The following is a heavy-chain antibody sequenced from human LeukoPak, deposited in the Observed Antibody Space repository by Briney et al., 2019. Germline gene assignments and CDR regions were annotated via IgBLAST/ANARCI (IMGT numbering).Heavy chain of an antibody. D-gene: IGHD3-22*01. Sequence: GGSLRLSCAASGFTFSSYSMNWVRQAPGKGLEWVSYISSSSSTIYYADSVKGRFTISRDNAKNSLYLQMNSLRAEDTAVYYCARARIDYDSSGYPDYWGQGTLVTVSS. CDR3: ARARIDYDSSGYPDY. CDR1: GFTFSSYS. J-gene: IGHJ4*02. CDR2: ISSSSSTI. V-gene: IGHV3-48*01.